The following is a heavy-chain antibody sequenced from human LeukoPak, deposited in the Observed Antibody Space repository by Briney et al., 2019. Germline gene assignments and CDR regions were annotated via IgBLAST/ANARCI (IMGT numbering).Heavy chain of an antibody. V-gene: IGHV4-31*03. CDR2: IYYSGST. J-gene: IGHJ4*02. CDR1: GGSISSGGYY. Sequence: SQTLSLTCTVSGGSISSGGYYWSWIRQHPGKGLEWIGYIYYSGSTYYNPSLKSRVTISVDTSKNQFSLKLSSVTAADTAVYYCARVRSGYYMYYFDYWGQGTLVTVSS. D-gene: IGHD3-22*01. CDR3: ARVRSGYYMYYFDY.